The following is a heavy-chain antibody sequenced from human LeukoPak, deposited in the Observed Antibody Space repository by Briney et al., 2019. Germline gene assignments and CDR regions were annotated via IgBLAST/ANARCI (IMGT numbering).Heavy chain of an antibody. CDR1: DDSISSSSYY. J-gene: IGHJ3*02. V-gene: IGHV4-39*01. D-gene: IGHD2-15*01. Sequence: SETLSLTCTVSDDSISSSSYYWGWIRQPPGKGLGWIGIIYYSGSTSYNPSLKSRVTISVNTSKNLFSLKLSSVTAADTAMYNCARLSHIYCSGGGCRGDFDIWGQGTMVTVSS. CDR2: IYYSGST. CDR3: ARLSHIYCSGGGCRGDFDI.